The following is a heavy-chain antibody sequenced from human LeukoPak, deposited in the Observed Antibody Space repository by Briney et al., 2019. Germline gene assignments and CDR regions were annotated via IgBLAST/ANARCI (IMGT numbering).Heavy chain of an antibody. D-gene: IGHD6-19*01. V-gene: IGHV4-4*07. J-gene: IGHJ5*02. CDR3: ARDITVGGDGWFDP. CDR2: IYTSGST. Sequence: SETLSLTCTVSGGSISSYYWSWIRQPAGKGLEWIGRIYTSGSTNYNPSLKSRVTMSVDTSKNQFSLKLSSVTAADTAVYYCARDITVGGDGWFDPWGQGTLVTVSS. CDR1: GGSISSYY.